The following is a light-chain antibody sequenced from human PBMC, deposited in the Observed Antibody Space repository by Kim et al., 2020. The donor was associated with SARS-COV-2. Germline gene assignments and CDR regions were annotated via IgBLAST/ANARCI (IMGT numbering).Light chain of an antibody. J-gene: IGKJ2*01. Sequence: LSPGERAPPSGRASQSVSSSYLAWYQQKPGQAPRLLIYGASSRATGIPDRFSGSGSGTDFTLTISRLEPEDFAVYYCQQYGSSPPTFGQGTKLEI. V-gene: IGKV3-20*01. CDR1: QSVSSSY. CDR3: QQYGSSPPT. CDR2: GAS.